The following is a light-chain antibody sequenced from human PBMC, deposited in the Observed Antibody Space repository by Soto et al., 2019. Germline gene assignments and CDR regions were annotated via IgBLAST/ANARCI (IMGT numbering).Light chain of an antibody. CDR1: QGISSY. CDR3: QQFKSGTWT. J-gene: IGKJ1*01. V-gene: IGKV1-27*01. CDR2: AAS. Sequence: DIQMTQSPFSLSASVGDRVTITCRASQGISSYLAWYQQKPGKVPKLLIYAASTLQSGVPSRSSGSGSGTEFILTINGLQPDDFATYFCQQFKSGTWTFGQGTKVDIK.